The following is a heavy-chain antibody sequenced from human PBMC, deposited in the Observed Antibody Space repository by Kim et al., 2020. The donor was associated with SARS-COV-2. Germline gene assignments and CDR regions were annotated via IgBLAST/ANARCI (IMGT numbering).Heavy chain of an antibody. V-gene: IGHV5-10-1*01. CDR1: GYSFTSYW. CDR2: IDPSDSYT. CDR3: ARLPPSKYCSSTSCYVFGYAFDI. Sequence: GESLKISCKGSGYSFTSYWISWVRQMPGKGLEWMGRIDPSDSYTNYSPSFQGHVTISADKSISTAYLQWSSLKASDTAMYYCARLPPSKYCSSTSCYVFGYAFDIWGQGTMVTVSS. D-gene: IGHD2-2*01. J-gene: IGHJ3*02.